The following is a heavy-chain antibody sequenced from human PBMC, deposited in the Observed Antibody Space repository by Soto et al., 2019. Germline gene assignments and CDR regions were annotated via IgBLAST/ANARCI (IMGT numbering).Heavy chain of an antibody. CDR3: ARSYSGTFYGYDT. CDR1: GGSISSYH. J-gene: IGHJ5*02. D-gene: IGHD1-26*01. CDR2: VFYTGST. V-gene: IGHV4-59*01. Sequence: SETLSLTCTVSGGSISSYHWSWIRQSPGKGLEWIGYVFYTGSTKYNPALKRRVTISVDTSKNQFSLRLSSVSAADTGLYYCARSYSGTFYGYDTWGQGILVTVSS.